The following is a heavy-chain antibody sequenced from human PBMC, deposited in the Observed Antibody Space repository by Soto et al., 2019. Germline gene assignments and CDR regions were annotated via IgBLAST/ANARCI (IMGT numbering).Heavy chain of an antibody. Sequence: QVQLVQSGAEVKKPGSLVKVSCKASGGTFSSYAISWVRQAPGQGLEWMGGIIPIFGTANYAQKFQGRVTITADESTSTAYMELSSLRSEDTAVYYCARDGDTAMPGTYYFDYWGQGTLVTVSS. V-gene: IGHV1-69*01. CDR1: GGTFSSYA. J-gene: IGHJ4*02. CDR2: IIPIFGTA. D-gene: IGHD5-18*01. CDR3: ARDGDTAMPGTYYFDY.